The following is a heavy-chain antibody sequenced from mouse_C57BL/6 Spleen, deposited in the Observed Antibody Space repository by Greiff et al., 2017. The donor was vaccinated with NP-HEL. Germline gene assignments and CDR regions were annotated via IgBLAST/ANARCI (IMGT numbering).Heavy chain of an antibody. J-gene: IGHJ4*01. V-gene: IGHV3-6*01. CDR2: ISYDGSN. CDR3: ASGGNYDYDGYAMDY. Sequence: EVKLQESGPGLVKPSQSLSLTCSVTGYSITSGYYWNWIRQFPGNKLEWMGYISYDGSNNYNPSLKNRISITRDTSKNQFFLKLNSVTTEDTATYYCASGGNYDYDGYAMDYWGQGTSVTVSS. CDR1: GYSITSGYY. D-gene: IGHD2-4*01.